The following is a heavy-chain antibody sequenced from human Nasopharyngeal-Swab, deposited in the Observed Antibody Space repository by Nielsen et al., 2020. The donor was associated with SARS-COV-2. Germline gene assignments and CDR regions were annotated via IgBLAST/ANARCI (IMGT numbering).Heavy chain of an antibody. V-gene: IGHV3-33*01. CDR3: ARDVAVAGSVYYYYGMDV. Sequence: GGSLRLSCAASGFTFSSYGMHWVRQAPGKGLEWVAVIWYDGSNKYYADSVKGRFTISRDNSKNTLYLQMNSLRAEDTAVYYCARDVAVAGSVYYYYGMDVWGQGTLVTVSS. D-gene: IGHD6-19*01. CDR1: GFTFSSYG. J-gene: IGHJ6*02. CDR2: IWYDGSNK.